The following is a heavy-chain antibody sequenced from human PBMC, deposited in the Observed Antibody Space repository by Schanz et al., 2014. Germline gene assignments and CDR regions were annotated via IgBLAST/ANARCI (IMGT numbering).Heavy chain of an antibody. V-gene: IGHV4-39*01. CDR2: IYYTGTT. J-gene: IGHJ3*02. CDR1: GASISGSSDY. Sequence: QLQLQESGPGLVKPSETLSLTCTVSGASISGSSDYWGWIRQSPGKGLEWIGNIYYTGTTYYNPSLKSRVPISVDPSKNRVSLKLTSVTAADTAVFYCARRDNYLSAFDIWGQGTMVTVSS. CDR3: ARRDNYLSAFDI. D-gene: IGHD4-4*01.